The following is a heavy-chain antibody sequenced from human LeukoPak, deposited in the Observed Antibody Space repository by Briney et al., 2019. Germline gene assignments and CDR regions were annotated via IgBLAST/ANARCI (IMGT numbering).Heavy chain of an antibody. V-gene: IGHV1-2*02. CDR2: INPNSGGT. Sequence: ASVKVSCTASGYTFTGYYIHWERQAPGQGLEWMGWINPNSGGTNYAQNFQGRVTMTRDTSISTAYMELSRLRSDDTAVYYCAREDRGIAAVGFYFGYWGQGTLVTVSS. CDR3: AREDRGIAAVGFYFGY. J-gene: IGHJ4*02. CDR1: GYTFTGYY. D-gene: IGHD6-13*01.